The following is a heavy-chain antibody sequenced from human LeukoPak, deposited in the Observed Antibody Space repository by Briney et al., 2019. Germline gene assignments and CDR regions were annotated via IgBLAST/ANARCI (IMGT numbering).Heavy chain of an antibody. CDR1: GGSISSGSYY. CDR3: ANSIDFDYGDYYFDY. CDR2: IYTSGST. V-gene: IGHV4-61*02. Sequence: SQTLSLTCTVSGGSISSGSYYWSWIRQPAGKGLEWIGRIYTSGSTNYNPSLKSRVTISLDTSKNQFSLKLSSVTAADTAVYYCANSIDFDYGDYYFDYWGQGALVTISS. J-gene: IGHJ4*02. D-gene: IGHD4-17*01.